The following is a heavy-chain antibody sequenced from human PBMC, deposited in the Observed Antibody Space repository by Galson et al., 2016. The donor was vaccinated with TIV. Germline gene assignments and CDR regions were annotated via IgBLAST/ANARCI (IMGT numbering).Heavy chain of an antibody. Sequence: TLSLTCTVSGGSISSGDYYWTWIRQPPGKGLKWIGYIYYSGSTYYNASLRSRLAISVDTSKNQFSLKLNSVTAADTAVYYCARDVVLYCTASSCLPRSFDLWGQGTLVTVSS. CDR2: IYYSGST. D-gene: IGHD2-2*01. CDR1: GGSISSGDYY. V-gene: IGHV4-30-4*01. J-gene: IGHJ4*02. CDR3: ARDVVLYCTASSCLPRSFDL.